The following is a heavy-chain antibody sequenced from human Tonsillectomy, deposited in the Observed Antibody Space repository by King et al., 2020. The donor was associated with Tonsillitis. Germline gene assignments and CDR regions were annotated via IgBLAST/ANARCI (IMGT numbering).Heavy chain of an antibody. CDR3: AKDFGSGWYPFAY. D-gene: IGHD6-19*01. J-gene: IGHJ4*02. Sequence: VQLVESGGGVVQPGGSLRLSCAASGFTFDDYAMHWVRQAPGKGLEWVSLISGDGDNTDYADSVKGRFTISRDNSKNSLYLQMNSLRTEDTALYYCAKDFGSGWYPFAYWCQGNLVTVSS. CDR2: ISGDGDNT. CDR1: GFTFDDYA. V-gene: IGHV3-43*02.